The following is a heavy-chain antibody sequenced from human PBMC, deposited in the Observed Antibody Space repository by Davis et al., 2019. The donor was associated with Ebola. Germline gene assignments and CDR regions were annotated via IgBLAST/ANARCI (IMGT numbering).Heavy chain of an antibody. V-gene: IGHV3-23*01. CDR2: ISGSGGST. CDR1: GFTFSRYA. J-gene: IGHJ4*02. Sequence: GESLKISCAVSGFTFSRYAMSWVRQAPGKGLEWVSAISGSGGSTYYADSVKGRFAISRDNSKNTLDLQMNSLRAEDTAVYYCVRDRDFNVDYWGQGTLVTVSS. CDR3: VRDRDFNVDY.